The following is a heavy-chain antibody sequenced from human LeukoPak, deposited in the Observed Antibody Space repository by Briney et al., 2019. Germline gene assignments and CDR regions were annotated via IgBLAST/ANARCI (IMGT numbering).Heavy chain of an antibody. V-gene: IGHV1-18*01. J-gene: IGHJ4*02. CDR2: ISAYNGNT. CDR3: ARGGLARYSYGYELDY. CDR1: GYTFTSYG. D-gene: IGHD5-18*01. Sequence: ASVKVSCKASGYTFTSYGISWVRQAPGQGLEWMGWISAYNGNTNYAQKLQGRVTMTTDTSTSTAYMELRSLRSDDTAVYYCARGGLARYSYGYELDYWGQGTLVTVSS.